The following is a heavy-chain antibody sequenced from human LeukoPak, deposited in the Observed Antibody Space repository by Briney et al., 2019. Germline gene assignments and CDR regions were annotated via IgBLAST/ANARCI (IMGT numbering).Heavy chain of an antibody. V-gene: IGHV4-39*07. CDR2: IFYSGST. J-gene: IGHJ4*02. CDR3: ARGIPGYFGTSGYYYEY. CDR1: GGSISTSSYY. D-gene: IGHD3-22*01. Sequence: SETLSLTCTVSGGSISTSSYYWGWVRQPPGKGLEWIGNIFYSGSTYYSPSLKSRVTISLDTSRNQFSLKLNSVTAADTAVYYCARGIPGYFGTSGYYYEYWGQGTLVTVSS.